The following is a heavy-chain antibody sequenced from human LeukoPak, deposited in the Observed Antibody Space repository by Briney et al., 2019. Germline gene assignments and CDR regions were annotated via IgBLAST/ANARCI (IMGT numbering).Heavy chain of an antibody. CDR1: GLTFSSYA. Sequence: GGSLRLSCAASGLTFSSYAMSWVRQAPGKGLEWVSAISGSGGSTYYADSVKGRFTISRDNAKNSLYLQMNSLRAEDTAVYYCVWDAGTYLSFDPWGQGTLVTVSS. D-gene: IGHD1-26*01. CDR3: VWDAGTYLSFDP. J-gene: IGHJ5*02. CDR2: ISGSGGST. V-gene: IGHV3-23*01.